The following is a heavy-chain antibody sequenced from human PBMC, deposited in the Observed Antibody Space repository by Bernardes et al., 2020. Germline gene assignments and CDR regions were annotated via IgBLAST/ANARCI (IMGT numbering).Heavy chain of an antibody. V-gene: IGHV4-34*01. Sequence: TLPLTCSVYCGFFSGYYWSWIRQPPGKELEWIGEINHSGSTNYNPSLTSRVPISVDTSKNQFSLKLSTVTAADTAVYYCARAGRFRSFYYYYGMDVLGKGTTVTVSS. CDR3: ARAGRFRSFYYYYGMDV. D-gene: IGHD3-3*01. J-gene: IGHJ6*04. CDR1: CGFFSGYY. CDR2: INHSGST.